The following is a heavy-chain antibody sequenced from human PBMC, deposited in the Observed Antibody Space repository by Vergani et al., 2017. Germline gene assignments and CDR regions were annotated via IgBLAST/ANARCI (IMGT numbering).Heavy chain of an antibody. Sequence: QMQLVQSGPEVKKPGTSVKVSCKASGFTFTSSAMQWVRQARGQRLEWIGWIVVGSGKTNYAQKFQERVTITRDMSTSTAYMELSSLRSEDTAVYYCAADRSQGYNWNERAFDIWGQGTMVTVSS. CDR1: GFTFTSSA. D-gene: IGHD1-20*01. CDR3: AADRSQGYNWNERAFDI. V-gene: IGHV1-58*02. CDR2: IVVGSGKT. J-gene: IGHJ3*02.